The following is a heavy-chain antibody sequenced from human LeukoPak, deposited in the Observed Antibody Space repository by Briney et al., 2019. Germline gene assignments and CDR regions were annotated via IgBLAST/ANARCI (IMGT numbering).Heavy chain of an antibody. CDR3: ARQAVAGVIDY. Sequence: GWSLRLSCAASGFTVSSNYMSWVRQAPGKGLEWVSVIYSGGSTYYADSVKGRFTISRDNSKNTLYLQMNSLRAEDTAVYYCARQAVAGVIDYWGQGTLVTVSS. V-gene: IGHV3-66*04. CDR2: IYSGGST. J-gene: IGHJ4*02. D-gene: IGHD6-19*01. CDR1: GFTVSSNY.